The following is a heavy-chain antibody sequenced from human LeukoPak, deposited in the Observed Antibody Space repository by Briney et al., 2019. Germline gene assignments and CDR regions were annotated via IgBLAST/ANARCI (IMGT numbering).Heavy chain of an antibody. CDR2: ISGSGGST. CDR3: ALDYTTSGLDY. V-gene: IGHV3-23*01. Sequence: GGSLRLSCAASGFTFSSYDMSWVRQAPGKGLEWVSVISGSGGSTYYADSVKGRFTISRDNSKNTLYLQMNSLRAEDTAVYYCALDYTTSGLDYWGQGTLVTVSS. CDR1: GFTFSSYD. D-gene: IGHD3-3*01. J-gene: IGHJ4*02.